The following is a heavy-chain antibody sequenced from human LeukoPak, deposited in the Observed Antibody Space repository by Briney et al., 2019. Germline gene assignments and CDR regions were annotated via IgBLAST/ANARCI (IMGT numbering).Heavy chain of an antibody. CDR2: INPNSGGT. CDR3: AREAVAGTKKLNAFDI. D-gene: IGHD6-19*01. V-gene: IGHV1-2*06. J-gene: IGHJ3*02. CDR1: GYTFTGYY. Sequence: PSVKVSCKASGYTFTGYYMHWVRQAPGQGLEWMGRINPNSGGTNYAQKFQGRVTMTRDTSISTAYMELSRLRSDDTAVYYCAREAVAGTKKLNAFDIWGQGTMVTVSS.